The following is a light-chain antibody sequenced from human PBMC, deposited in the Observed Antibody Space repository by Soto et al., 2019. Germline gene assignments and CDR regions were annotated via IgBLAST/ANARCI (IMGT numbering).Light chain of an antibody. V-gene: IGKV3-11*01. CDR1: QSVSSY. Sequence: EIVLTQSPATLSLSPGERATLSCRASQSVSSYLAWYQQKPGQAPRLLIYDASNRATGIPARFSGSGSGTDFTLTISSLEPEDFAVYDCQQRSNWPPLTFGPGTKVDIK. CDR2: DAS. CDR3: QQRSNWPPLT. J-gene: IGKJ3*01.